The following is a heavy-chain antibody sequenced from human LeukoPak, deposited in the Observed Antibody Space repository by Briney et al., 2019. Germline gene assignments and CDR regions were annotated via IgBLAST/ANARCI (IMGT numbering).Heavy chain of an antibody. CDR1: GFTFSSYW. V-gene: IGHV3-7*04. Sequence: GGSLRLSCAASGFTFSSYWMNWARQATGKGLEWVASINHNGNVNYYVDSVKGRFTISRDNAQNSLYLQMSNLRAEDTAVYCCARGGGLDVWGQGATVTVSS. J-gene: IGHJ6*02. CDR2: INHNGNVN. CDR3: ARGGGLDV.